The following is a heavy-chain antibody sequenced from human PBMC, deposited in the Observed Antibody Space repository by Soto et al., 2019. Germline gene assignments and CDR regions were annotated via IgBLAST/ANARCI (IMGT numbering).Heavy chain of an antibody. CDR1: GGTFSNYY. CDR2: IIPIFDTP. Sequence: QVQLVQSGAEVKKPGSSMKVSCKTSGGTFSNYYISWVRQAPGQGLEWMGDIIPIFDTPKYAQKFQGRVTITADESTSAAYMELSSLRAEDTAVYYCARGYSTGYFDYWGQGTLITVSS. CDR3: ARGYSTGYFDY. J-gene: IGHJ4*02. V-gene: IGHV1-69*01. D-gene: IGHD1-20*01.